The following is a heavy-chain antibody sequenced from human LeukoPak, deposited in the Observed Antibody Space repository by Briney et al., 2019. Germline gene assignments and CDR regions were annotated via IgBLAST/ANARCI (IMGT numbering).Heavy chain of an antibody. J-gene: IGHJ4*02. V-gene: IGHV3-30*18. D-gene: IGHD6-19*01. CDR3: AKGSVVGTNHADF. CDR2: ISYDGSNE. CDR1: GFSFSSYG. Sequence: QSGGSLRLSCAASGFSFSSYGMHWVRQAPGKGLEWVALISYDGSNEYYADSVKGRFTISRDNSKSTLSLQMNSLGPEDTAVYYCAKGSVVGTNHADFWGPGSLVTVAS.